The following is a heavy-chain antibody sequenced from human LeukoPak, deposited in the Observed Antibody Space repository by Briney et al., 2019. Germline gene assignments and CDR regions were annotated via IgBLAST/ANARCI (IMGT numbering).Heavy chain of an antibody. D-gene: IGHD3-22*01. J-gene: IGHJ5*02. CDR2: INPNSGGT. CDR3: ARGDYYDSSGYFRVPWFDP. V-gene: IGHV1-2*02. Sequence: GASVKVSCKASGYTFTGYYMHWVRQAPGQGLEWMGWINPNSGGTNYAQKFRGRVTMTRDTSISTAYMELSRLRSDDTAVYYCARGDYYDSSGYFRVPWFDPWGQGTLVTVSS. CDR1: GYTFTGYY.